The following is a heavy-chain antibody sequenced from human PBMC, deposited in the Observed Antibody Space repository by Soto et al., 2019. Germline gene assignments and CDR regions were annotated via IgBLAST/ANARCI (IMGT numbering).Heavy chain of an antibody. CDR3: ARVNPGTGDAFDI. CDR1: GFTFDDYG. J-gene: IGHJ3*02. V-gene: IGHV3-21*01. CDR2: ISSSSSYI. D-gene: IGHD3-10*01. Sequence: EVQLVESGGGLVQPGRSLRLSCTASGFTFDDYGVHWVRQAPGKGLEWVSSISSSSSYIYYADSVKGRFTISRDNAKNSLYLQMNSLRAEDTAVYYCARVNPGTGDAFDIWGQGTMVTVSS.